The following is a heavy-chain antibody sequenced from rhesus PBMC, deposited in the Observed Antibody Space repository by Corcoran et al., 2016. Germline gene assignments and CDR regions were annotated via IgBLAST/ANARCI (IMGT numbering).Heavy chain of an antibody. CDR2: IYWDDAK. D-gene: IGHD6-31*01. CDR3: ARRLYSSGWYLRYFDY. J-gene: IGHJ4*01. Sequence: QVTLKESGPALVKPTQTLTLTCTFSGFSISTSGMGVGWIRQPPGKALEWLALIYWDDAKYYSTSLKSRLTIAKDTSNNQGVLTMTNMDPVDTATYYCARRLYSSGWYLRYFDYWGQGVLVTVSS. V-gene: IGHV2-174*01. CDR1: GFSISTSGMG.